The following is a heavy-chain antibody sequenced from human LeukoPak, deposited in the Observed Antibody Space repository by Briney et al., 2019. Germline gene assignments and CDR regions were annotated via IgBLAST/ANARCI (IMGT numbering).Heavy chain of an antibody. D-gene: IGHD7-27*01. J-gene: IGHJ6*03. V-gene: IGHV1-2*02. CDR2: INPNSGGT. CDR1: GYTFTSYY. CDR3: ARAGTESKWGLPRADYYYMDV. Sequence: ASVKVSCKASGYTFTSYYMHWVRQAPGQGLEWMGWINPNSGGTNYAQKFQGRVTMTRDTSISTAYMELSRLRSDDTAVYYCARAGTESKWGLPRADYYYMDVWGKGTTVTVSS.